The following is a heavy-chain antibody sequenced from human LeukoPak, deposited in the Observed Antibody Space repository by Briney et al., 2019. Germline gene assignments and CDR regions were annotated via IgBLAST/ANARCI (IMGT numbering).Heavy chain of an antibody. D-gene: IGHD2/OR15-2a*01. V-gene: IGHV1-18*01. CDR2: ISAYNGNT. CDR1: GYTFTSYG. Sequence: ASVKVSCKASGYTFTSYGISWVRQAPGQGLEWMGWISAYNGNTNYAQKLQGRVTMTTDTSTSTAYMELRSLRSDDTAVYYCARSPPLTPTFYYYYYTDVWGKGTTVTVSS. J-gene: IGHJ6*03. CDR3: ARSPPLTPTFYYYYYTDV.